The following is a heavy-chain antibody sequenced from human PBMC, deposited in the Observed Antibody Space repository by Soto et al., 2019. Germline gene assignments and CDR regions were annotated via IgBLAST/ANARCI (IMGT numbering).Heavy chain of an antibody. Sequence: GSVKVSCKASGYTFTGYYMHCVRQAPGQGLEWMGWINPNSGGTNYAQKFQGWVTMTRDTSISTAYMELSRLRSDDTAVYYCARDRMPYDYVWGSYRLGFASDIWGQGTMVTVSS. CDR2: INPNSGGT. D-gene: IGHD3-16*02. V-gene: IGHV1-2*04. CDR1: GYTFTGYY. CDR3: ARDRMPYDYVWGSYRLGFASDI. J-gene: IGHJ3*02.